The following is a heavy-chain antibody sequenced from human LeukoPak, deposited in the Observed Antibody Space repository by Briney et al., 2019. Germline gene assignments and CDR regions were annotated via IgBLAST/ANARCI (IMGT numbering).Heavy chain of an antibody. V-gene: IGHV1-18*01. CDR1: GYTFTSYG. CDR3: ARDYPAGSGYYYYSYMDV. CDR2: ISAYNGNT. Sequence: GASVKVSCKASGYTFTSYGISWVRQAPGQGLEWMGWISAYNGNTNYAQKLQGRVTMTTDTSTSTAYMELRSLRSDDTAVYYCARDYPAGSGYYYYSYMDVWGKGTTVTVSS. J-gene: IGHJ6*03. D-gene: IGHD3-16*02.